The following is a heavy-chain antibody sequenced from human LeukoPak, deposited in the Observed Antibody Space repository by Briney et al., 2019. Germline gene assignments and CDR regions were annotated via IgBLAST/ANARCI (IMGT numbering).Heavy chain of an antibody. J-gene: IGHJ6*02. D-gene: IGHD1-20*01. Sequence: GASVKVSCKASGYTFTSYGISWVRQAPGQGLEWMGWISACNGNTNYAQKLQGRVTMTTDTSTSTAYMELRSLRSDDTAVYYCARITGTDFYYYYYGMDVWGQGTTVTVSS. V-gene: IGHV1-18*01. CDR3: ARITGTDFYYYYYGMDV. CDR1: GYTFTSYG. CDR2: ISACNGNT.